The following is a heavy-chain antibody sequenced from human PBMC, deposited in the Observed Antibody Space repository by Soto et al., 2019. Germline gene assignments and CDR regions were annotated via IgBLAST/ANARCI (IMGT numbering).Heavy chain of an antibody. J-gene: IGHJ3*02. Sequence: PGESLKISCKGSGYSFSSYWIGWVRQMPGKGLEWMGIIYPGDSDTRYSPSFQGQVTISADKSISTAYLQWSSLKASDTAMYHCERPTQGSGWYYGFDIWGQGTMVTVSS. CDR2: IYPGDSDT. V-gene: IGHV5-51*01. D-gene: IGHD6-19*01. CDR3: ERPTQGSGWYYGFDI. CDR1: GYSFSSYW.